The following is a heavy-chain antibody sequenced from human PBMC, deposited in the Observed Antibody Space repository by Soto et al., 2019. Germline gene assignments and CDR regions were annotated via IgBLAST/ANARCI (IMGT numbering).Heavy chain of an antibody. CDR2: IYYIGGT. J-gene: IGHJ5*02. Sequence: QVQLQESGPGLVKPSQTLSLTCTVSGGSISSGGYYWSWIRLHPGKGLEWIGYIYYIGGTYYNPSLKSQVTISVDTSKNQFSLKLSSVTAADTAVYYCAREEGGGYDHRWFDPWGQGTLITVSS. CDR1: GGSISSGGYY. D-gene: IGHD5-12*01. V-gene: IGHV4-31*01. CDR3: AREEGGGYDHRWFDP.